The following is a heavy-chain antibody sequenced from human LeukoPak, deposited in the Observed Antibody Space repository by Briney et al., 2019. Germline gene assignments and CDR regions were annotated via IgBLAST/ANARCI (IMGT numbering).Heavy chain of an antibody. CDR1: GGSISSYY. J-gene: IGHJ6*03. CDR3: ASFLQLDFASMDV. Sequence: SETLSLTCTVSGGSISSYYWSWIRQPPGKGLEWIGYIYTSGSTNYNPSLKSRVTISVDTSKNQFSLKLSSVTAADAAVYYCASFLQLDFASMDVWGKGTTVTVSS. V-gene: IGHV4-4*09. D-gene: IGHD2/OR15-2a*01. CDR2: IYTSGST.